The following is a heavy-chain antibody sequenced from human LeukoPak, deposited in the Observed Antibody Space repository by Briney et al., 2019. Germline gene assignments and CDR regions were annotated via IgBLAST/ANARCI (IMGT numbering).Heavy chain of an antibody. CDR3: ARTYYDILTGPYYYYGMDV. V-gene: IGHV1-8*01. Sequence: ASVKVSCKASGYTFTSYDINWLRQATGQGLEWMGWMNPNSGNTGYAQKFQGRVTMTRNTSISTAYMELSSLRSEDTAVYYCARTYYDILTGPYYYYGMDVWGQGTTVTVSS. J-gene: IGHJ6*02. D-gene: IGHD3-9*01. CDR1: GYTFTSYD. CDR2: MNPNSGNT.